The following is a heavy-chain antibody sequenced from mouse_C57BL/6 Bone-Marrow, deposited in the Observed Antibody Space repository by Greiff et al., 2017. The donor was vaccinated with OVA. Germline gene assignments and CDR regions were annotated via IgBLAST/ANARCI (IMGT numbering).Heavy chain of an antibody. J-gene: IGHJ2*01. CDR1: GYTFTSYW. V-gene: IGHV1-64*01. D-gene: IGHD1-1*01. CDR3: ALFTTVVAGDY. CDR2: IHPNSGST. Sequence: VQLQQPGAELVKPGASVKLSCKASGYTFTSYWMHWVKQRPGQGLEWIGMIHPNSGSTNYNEKFKSKATLTVDKSSSTAYMQLSSLTSEDSAVYYCALFTTVVAGDYWGQGTTLTVSS.